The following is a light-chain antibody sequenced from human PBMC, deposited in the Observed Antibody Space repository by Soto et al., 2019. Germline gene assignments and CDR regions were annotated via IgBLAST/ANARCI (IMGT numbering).Light chain of an antibody. CDR1: QSVSSN. Sequence: ETVLTQSPATLSLSPGERATLSCRASQSVSSNLAWYQQKPGQAPRLLIYGASSRATGIPDRFSGSGSGTDFTLTISRLEPEDFAVYYCQQYGSSPPTFGQGTKVDIK. V-gene: IGKV3-20*01. CDR3: QQYGSSPPT. J-gene: IGKJ1*01. CDR2: GAS.